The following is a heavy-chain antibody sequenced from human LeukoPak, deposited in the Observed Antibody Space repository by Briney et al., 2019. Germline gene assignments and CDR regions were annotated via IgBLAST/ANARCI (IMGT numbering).Heavy chain of an antibody. D-gene: IGHD5-24*01. CDR1: GGTFSSYA. CDR2: IIPIFGTA. CDR3: ARGSKEDGYPWGDY. Sequence: SVKVSCKASGGTFSSYAISLVRQAPGQGLEWMGGIIPIFGTANYAQKFQGRVTITADESTSTAYMELSSLRSEDTAVYYCARGSKEDGYPWGDYWGQGTLVTVSS. J-gene: IGHJ4*02. V-gene: IGHV1-69*13.